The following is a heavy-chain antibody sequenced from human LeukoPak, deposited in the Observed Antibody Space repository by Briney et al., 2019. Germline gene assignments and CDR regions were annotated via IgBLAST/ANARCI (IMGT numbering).Heavy chain of an antibody. Sequence: PGGSLRLSCAASGFTFSSYAMHWVRQAPGKGLEWVAVISYDGSNKYYADSVKGRFTISRDNSKNTLYLQMNSLRAVDTAVYYCARDRVFSGYGVGGTVDAFDIWGQGTMVTVSS. CDR2: ISYDGSNK. CDR1: GFTFSSYA. J-gene: IGHJ3*02. CDR3: ARDRVFSGYGVGGTVDAFDI. D-gene: IGHD3-22*01. V-gene: IGHV3-30-3*01.